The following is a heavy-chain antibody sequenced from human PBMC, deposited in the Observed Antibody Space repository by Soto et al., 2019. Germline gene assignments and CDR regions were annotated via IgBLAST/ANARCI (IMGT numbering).Heavy chain of an antibody. CDR1: GFTFSSYT. CDR2: ISSGSSNI. V-gene: IGHV3-21*01. Sequence: GGSLRLSCAASGFTFSSYTMNWVRQAPGKGLEWVSSISSGSSNIYYADSVRGRFTISRDNAKNSLYLQMNSLRAEDTAVYYCARGPGYFDYWGQGTLVTVSS. J-gene: IGHJ4*02. CDR3: ARGPGYFDY.